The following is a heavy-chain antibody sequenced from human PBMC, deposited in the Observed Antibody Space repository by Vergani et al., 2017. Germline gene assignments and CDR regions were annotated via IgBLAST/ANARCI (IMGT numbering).Heavy chain of an antibody. CDR2: IRYDGSSE. CDR3: ASSVMAGKVGVAYDGLDV. CDR1: GFTLNTYG. J-gene: IGHJ6*02. Sequence: QVQILQSGGGVVQPGGSLRLSCTLSGFTLNTYGIHWVRQAPGKGLEWVSFIRYDGSSEYYGDSVKGRFTISRDKSQNTVNLQMNSLRTEDTAVYFCASSVMAGKVGVAYDGLDVWGRGTTVTVSS. D-gene: IGHD2-8*01. V-gene: IGHV3-30*02.